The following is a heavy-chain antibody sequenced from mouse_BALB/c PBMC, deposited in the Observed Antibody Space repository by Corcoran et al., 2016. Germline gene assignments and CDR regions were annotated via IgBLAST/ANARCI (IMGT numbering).Heavy chain of an antibody. CDR3: ARRAIYYYGSSSSYYFDY. CDR1: GFSLSTSGMG. D-gene: IGHD1-1*01. J-gene: IGHJ2*01. V-gene: IGHV8-12*01. Sequence: QVTLKESGPGILQPSQTLSLTCSFSGFSLSTSGMGVSWIRQPSGKGLEWLAHIYWDDDKRYNPSLKSRLTISKDTSRNQVLLKITSVDTADTATYYCARRAIYYYGSSSSYYFDYWGQGTTLTVSS. CDR2: IYWDDDK.